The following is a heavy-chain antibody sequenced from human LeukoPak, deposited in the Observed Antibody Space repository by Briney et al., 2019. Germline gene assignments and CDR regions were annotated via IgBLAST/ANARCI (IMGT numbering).Heavy chain of an antibody. J-gene: IGHJ3*02. CDR1: GYTFTRYY. CDR3: ARSEAMPVAGIRYRGSHGSPWDALYI. Sequence: GAPVKVSCKASGYTFTRYYINWLRQAPGQGLEWMGIINPSGGSTIYAEKFQGRVTLTRDTSTRTVYMELSSLRSEDTAEYYRARSEAMPVAGIRYRGSHGSPWDALYIWGRGTTVTVSS. V-gene: IGHV1-46*01. CDR2: INPSGGST. D-gene: IGHD6-19*01.